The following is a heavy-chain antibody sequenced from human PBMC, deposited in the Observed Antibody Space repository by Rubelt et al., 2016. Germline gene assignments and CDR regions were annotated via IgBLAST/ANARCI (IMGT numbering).Heavy chain of an antibody. CDR3: ASGRGPDYYYYGMDV. Sequence: DSVKGRFTISRDNSKNTLYLQMNSLRAEDTAAYYCASGRGPDYYYYGMDVWGQGTTVTVSS. J-gene: IGHJ6*02. V-gene: IGHV3-53*01. D-gene: IGHD1-1*01.